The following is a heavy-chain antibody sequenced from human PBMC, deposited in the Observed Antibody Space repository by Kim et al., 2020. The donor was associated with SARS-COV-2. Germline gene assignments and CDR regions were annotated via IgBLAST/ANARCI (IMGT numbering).Heavy chain of an antibody. D-gene: IGHD3-10*01. Sequence: GGSLRLSCAASGFTFSSYAMHWVRQAPGKGLEWVAVISYDGSNTYYADSVKGRFTISRDNSKNTLYLQMNSLRAEDTAVYYCARDYYGSGSYFDYWGQGTLVTVSS. CDR1: GFTFSSYA. J-gene: IGHJ4*02. V-gene: IGHV3-30-3*01. CDR3: ARDYYGSGSYFDY. CDR2: ISYDGSNT.